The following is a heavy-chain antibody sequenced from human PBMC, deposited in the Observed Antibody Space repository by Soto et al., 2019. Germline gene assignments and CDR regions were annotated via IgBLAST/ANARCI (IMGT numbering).Heavy chain of an antibody. D-gene: IGHD6-19*01. CDR3: ASYIAVAGTGDAFDI. V-gene: IGHV4-59*08. CDR1: GGSFSPNY. CDR2: IYYSGST. J-gene: IGHJ3*02. Sequence: PSETLSLTCTVSGGSFSPNYWSWIRQPPGKGLEWVGYIYYSGSTNYNPSLKSRVTISVDTSKNQFSLKLSSVTAADTAVYYCASYIAVAGTGDAFDIWGQGTMVTVSS.